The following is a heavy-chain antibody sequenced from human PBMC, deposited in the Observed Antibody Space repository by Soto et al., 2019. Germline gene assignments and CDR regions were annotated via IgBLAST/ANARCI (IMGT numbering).Heavy chain of an antibody. CDR2: ISYDGSNK. CDR3: AKDRQGYNLSYYYYYMDV. CDR1: GFTFSSYG. Sequence: GGSLSLSCAASGFTFSSYGMHWVRQAPGKGLEWVAVISYDGSNKYYADSVKGRFTISRDNSKNTLYLQMNSLRAEDTAVYYCAKDRQGYNLSYYYYYMDVWGKGTTVTVSS. V-gene: IGHV3-30*18. D-gene: IGHD5-12*01. J-gene: IGHJ6*03.